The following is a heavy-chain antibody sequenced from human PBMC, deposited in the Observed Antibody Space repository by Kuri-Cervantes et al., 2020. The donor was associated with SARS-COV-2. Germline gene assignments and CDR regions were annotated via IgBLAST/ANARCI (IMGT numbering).Heavy chain of an antibody. CDR3: TTYESTGYYYAY. V-gene: IGHV3-23*01. CDR1: AFTFSSRS. J-gene: IGHJ4*01. D-gene: IGHD3-22*01. CDR2: ISGSGGSA. Sequence: GGSLRLSCAASAFTFSSRSMSWVRQAPGKGLEWVSTISGSGGSAYYVDSVMGRFTISRDNSKNTLYLQMNSPRAEDTAIYYCTTYESTGYYYAYWGPGNLVPVSS.